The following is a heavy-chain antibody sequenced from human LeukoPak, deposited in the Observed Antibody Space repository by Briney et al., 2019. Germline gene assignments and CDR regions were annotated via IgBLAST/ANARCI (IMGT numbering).Heavy chain of an antibody. J-gene: IGHJ4*02. D-gene: IGHD6-19*01. V-gene: IGHV3-9*01. CDR1: GFTFDNYA. Sequence: GRSLTPSCAASGFTFDNYAMHWVRQAPGKGLEWLSIISWNSGYIGYADSVKGRFTISRDNAKKSLDLQMNSLRAEDTAFYYCAKVRGTYSSGYFFDYWGQGTLCTVSS. CDR3: AKVRGTYSSGYFFDY. CDR2: ISWNSGYI.